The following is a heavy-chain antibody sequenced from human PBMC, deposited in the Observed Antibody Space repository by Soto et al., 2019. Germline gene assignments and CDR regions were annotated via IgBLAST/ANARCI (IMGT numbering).Heavy chain of an antibody. J-gene: IGHJ5*02. CDR3: ARGWELRRSWGWFDP. V-gene: IGHV4-59*01. CDR1: GGSISSYY. Sequence: SETLSLTCTVSGGSISSYYWSWIRQPPGKGLEWIGYIYYSGSTNYNPSLKSRVTISVDTSKNQFSLKLSSVTAADTAVYYCARGWELRRSWGWFDPWGQGTLVTVSS. CDR2: IYYSGST. D-gene: IGHD1-26*01.